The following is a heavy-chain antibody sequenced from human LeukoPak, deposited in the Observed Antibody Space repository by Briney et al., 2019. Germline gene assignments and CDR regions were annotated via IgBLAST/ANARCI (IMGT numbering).Heavy chain of an antibody. J-gene: IGHJ4*02. D-gene: IGHD1-26*01. CDR3: AREAERGVYSGSYLDY. CDR2: IYSGGST. Sequence: GGSLRLSCAASGFTVSSNYMSWVRQAPGKGLEWVSVIYSGGSTYYADSVKGRVTISRDNSKNTLYLQMNSLRAEDTAVYYCAREAERGVYSGSYLDYWGQGTLVTVSS. V-gene: IGHV3-53*01. CDR1: GFTVSSNY.